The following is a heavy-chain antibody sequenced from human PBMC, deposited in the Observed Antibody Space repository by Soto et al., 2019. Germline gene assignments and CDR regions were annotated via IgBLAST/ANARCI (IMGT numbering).Heavy chain of an antibody. V-gene: IGHV1-2*02. Sequence: QEQLVQSGAEVKQPGASVKVSCKASGYTFTGYYIHWVRQAPGQGLEWMGGINPKSGDTKYAQKFQGRVTVTRDVSISTAYMEWSRLRADGTAVYYCARSSGGSSDNGMDVWSQGTTVTVSS. CDR3: ARSSGGSSDNGMDV. J-gene: IGHJ6*02. CDR1: GYTFTGYY. D-gene: IGHD1-26*01. CDR2: INPKSGDT.